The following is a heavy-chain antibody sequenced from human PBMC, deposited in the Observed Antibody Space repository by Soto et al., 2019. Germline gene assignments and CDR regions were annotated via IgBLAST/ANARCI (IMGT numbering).Heavy chain of an antibody. Sequence: LSLTCAVSGGSISSGGYSWSWIRQPPGKGLEWIGYIYHSGSTYYNPSLKSRVTISVDRSKNQFSLKLSSVTAADTAVYYCARAPVYDSSGYYYYYGMDVWGQGTTVTVSS. D-gene: IGHD3-22*01. V-gene: IGHV4-30-2*01. CDR3: ARAPVYDSSGYYYYYGMDV. J-gene: IGHJ6*02. CDR1: GGSISSGGYS. CDR2: IYHSGST.